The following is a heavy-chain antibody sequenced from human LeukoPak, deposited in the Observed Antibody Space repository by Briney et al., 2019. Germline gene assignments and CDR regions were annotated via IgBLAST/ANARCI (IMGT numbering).Heavy chain of an antibody. CDR3: AGGGYDYRIYYSDY. D-gene: IGHD4-11*01. Sequence: SETLSLTCTVSGGSISDSYWSWIRQPPGKGLEWIGYIYYSGSTNYNPSLKSRVTISVDTSKNQFSLKLSSVTAADTAVYYCAGGGYDYRIYYSDYWGQGTLVAVSS. CDR1: GGSISDSY. CDR2: IYYSGST. J-gene: IGHJ4*02. V-gene: IGHV4-59*01.